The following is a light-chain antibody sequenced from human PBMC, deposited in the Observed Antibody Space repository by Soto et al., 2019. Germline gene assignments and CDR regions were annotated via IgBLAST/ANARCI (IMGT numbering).Light chain of an antibody. V-gene: IGLV2-14*01. Sequence: QSAVTQPASVSGSPGQSITISCTGTSSDIGYHTYVSWYQQHPGKAPKLLIYEVSSRPSGVSGRFSGSKSGNTASLTISGLQAEDEADYYCNPYSTTSSLYVFGAGTKVTVL. J-gene: IGLJ1*01. CDR2: EVS. CDR3: NPYSTTSSLYV. CDR1: SSDIGYHTY.